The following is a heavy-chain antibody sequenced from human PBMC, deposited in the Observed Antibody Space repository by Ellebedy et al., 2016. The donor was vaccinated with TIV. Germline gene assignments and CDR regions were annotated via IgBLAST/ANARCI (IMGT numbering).Heavy chain of an antibody. CDR2: ISYDGDEK. CDR3: ARGRSNSDYYPYFAYYFDY. D-gene: IGHD3-22*01. V-gene: IGHV3-30*04. Sequence: GGSLRLXXAASGFTFNASSMHWVLQAPGKGLGWVAIISYDGDEKYYADSVKGRFTISRDNSKNTLFLQMSTLRPEDTAIYYCARGRSNSDYYPYFAYYFDYWGQGILVTVSS. J-gene: IGHJ4*02. CDR1: GFTFNASS.